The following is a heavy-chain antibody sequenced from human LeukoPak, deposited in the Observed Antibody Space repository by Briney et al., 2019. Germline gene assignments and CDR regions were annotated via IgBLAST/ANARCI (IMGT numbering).Heavy chain of an antibody. CDR1: GFTVSSNY. CDR3: AYVSGYEYLFDH. D-gene: IGHD5-12*01. V-gene: IGHV3-15*01. CDR2: IKSKTDGGTT. Sequence: PGGSLRLSCAASGFTVSSNYMSWVRQAPGKGLEWVGRIKSKTDGGTTDYAAPVKGRFTISRDDSKNTLYLQMNSLKTEDTAVYYCAYVSGYEYLFDHWGQGTLVTVSS. J-gene: IGHJ4*02.